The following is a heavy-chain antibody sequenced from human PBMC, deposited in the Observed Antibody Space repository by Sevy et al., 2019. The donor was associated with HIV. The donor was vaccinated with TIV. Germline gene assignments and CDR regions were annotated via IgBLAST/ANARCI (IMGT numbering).Heavy chain of an antibody. CDR1: GFTFDDYA. V-gene: IGHV3-9*01. J-gene: IGHJ4*02. Sequence: GGSLRLSCAASGFTFDDYAMHWVRQAPGKGLEWVSGISWNSGRIGYVDSVKGRFSISRDNAKNSLYLQMNSLRTEDTALYYCAKDRNIAVSGEFDFWGQGTLVTVSS. D-gene: IGHD6-19*01. CDR2: ISWNSGRI. CDR3: AKDRNIAVSGEFDF.